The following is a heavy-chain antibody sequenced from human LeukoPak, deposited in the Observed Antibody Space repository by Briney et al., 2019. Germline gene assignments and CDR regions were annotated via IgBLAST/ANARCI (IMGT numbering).Heavy chain of an antibody. CDR2: IYPGDSDT. D-gene: IGHD6-13*01. J-gene: IGHJ3*02. CDR3: ARPAYSSSWYGTVHAFDI. Sequence: GESLKISCKGSGYSFTSYWIGWVRQMPGKGLEWMGIIYPGDSDTRYSPSFQGQVTISADKSISTAYLQWSSLKASDTAMYYCARPAYSSSWYGTVHAFDIWGQGTMVTVSS. V-gene: IGHV5-51*01. CDR1: GYSFTSYW.